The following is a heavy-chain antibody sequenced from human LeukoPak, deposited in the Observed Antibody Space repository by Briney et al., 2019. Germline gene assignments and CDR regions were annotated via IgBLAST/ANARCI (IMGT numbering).Heavy chain of an antibody. J-gene: IGHJ3*02. D-gene: IGHD3-22*01. Sequence: PGGSLRLSCAASGFTFSSYAMHWVRQAPGKGLEWVAVISYDGGNKYYADSVKGRFTISRDNSKNTLYLQMNSLRAEDTAVYYCARDRYYDSRGYYFDRWAFDIWGQGTMVTVSS. V-gene: IGHV3-30*04. CDR3: ARDRYYDSRGYYFDRWAFDI. CDR2: ISYDGGNK. CDR1: GFTFSSYA.